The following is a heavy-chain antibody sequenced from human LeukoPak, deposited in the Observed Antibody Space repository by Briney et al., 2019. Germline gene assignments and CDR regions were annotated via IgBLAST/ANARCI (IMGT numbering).Heavy chain of an antibody. Sequence: ASVKVSCKASGYTITNNYMHWVRQAPGQGLEWMGVINPSGGGTRYAQKFQGRVTMTRDTSTSTAYMELRSLRSDDTAVYYCARDPAVGGSSGWADAFDIWGQGTMVTASS. CDR1: GYTITNNY. CDR3: ARDPAVGGSSGWADAFDI. CDR2: INPSGGGT. D-gene: IGHD6-19*01. J-gene: IGHJ3*02. V-gene: IGHV1-46*01.